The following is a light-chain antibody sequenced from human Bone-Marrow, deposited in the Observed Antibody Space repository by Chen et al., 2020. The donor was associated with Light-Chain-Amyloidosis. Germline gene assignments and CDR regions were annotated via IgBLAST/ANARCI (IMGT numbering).Light chain of an antibody. CDR1: DLPTKY. Sequence: SYELTQPPSVSVSPGQTARITCSGDDLPTKYAYWYQQKPGQAPVLVKHGDTERPAGISERFSGNSSGNTATLTICGVQAEDEADYRCESADSRGTDEVIFGCGTKLTVL. CDR2: GDT. J-gene: IGLJ2*01. V-gene: IGLV3-25*03. CDR3: ESADSRGTDEVI.